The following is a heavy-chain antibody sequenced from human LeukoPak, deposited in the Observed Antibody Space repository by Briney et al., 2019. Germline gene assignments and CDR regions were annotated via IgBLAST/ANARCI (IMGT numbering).Heavy chain of an antibody. CDR3: ARGYYYDSSGSGAFDI. CDR1: GGSISNYY. D-gene: IGHD3-22*01. CDR2: IYYSGST. Sequence: SETLSLTCTVSGGSISNYYWSWIRQPPGKGLEWIGYIYYSGSTNYNPSLKSRVTISVDTSKNQFSLKLSSVTAADTAVYYCARGYYYDSSGSGAFDIWGQGTMVTISS. V-gene: IGHV4-59*01. J-gene: IGHJ3*02.